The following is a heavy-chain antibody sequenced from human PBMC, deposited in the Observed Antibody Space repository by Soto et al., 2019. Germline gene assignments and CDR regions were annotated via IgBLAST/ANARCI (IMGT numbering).Heavy chain of an antibody. CDR1: GFTFSSYA. Sequence: EVQLLESGGGLVQPGGSLRLSCAASGFTFSSYAMSWVRQAPGKGLEWVSAISGSGGSTYYADSVKGRFTISRDNSKNTLYLQMNSLRAEDTAVYYCAKDGRGYYGSGLGYYYMDVWGKGTTVTVSS. CDR2: ISGSGGST. J-gene: IGHJ6*03. D-gene: IGHD3-10*01. CDR3: AKDGRGYYGSGLGYYYMDV. V-gene: IGHV3-23*01.